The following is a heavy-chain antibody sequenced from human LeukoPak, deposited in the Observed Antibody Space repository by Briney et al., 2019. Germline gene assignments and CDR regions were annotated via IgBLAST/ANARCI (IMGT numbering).Heavy chain of an antibody. J-gene: IGHJ3*02. CDR3: ARDLGAQQPNDAFDI. Sequence: GGSLRLSCAASGFTVSSNYMSWVRQAPGKGLEWVSVIYSGGSTYYADSVKGRFTISRDSSKNTLYLQMNSLRAEDTAVYYCARDLGAQQPNDAFDIWGQGTMVTVSS. V-gene: IGHV3-66*01. D-gene: IGHD6-13*01. CDR2: IYSGGST. CDR1: GFTVSSNY.